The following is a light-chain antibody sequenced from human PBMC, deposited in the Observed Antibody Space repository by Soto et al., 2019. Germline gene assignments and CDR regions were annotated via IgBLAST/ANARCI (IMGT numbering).Light chain of an antibody. Sequence: EIVFAHSPATLSFFAVERATLSCRASQSVSSYLAWYQQKPGLAPRLLIYDASSRAAGISHRFSGSGSGTDFTLTISRLEPEDFAVYYCQQYGSSPSFGGGTKVDI. CDR2: DAS. CDR3: QQYGSSPS. J-gene: IGKJ4*01. CDR1: QSVSSY. V-gene: IGKV3D-20*01.